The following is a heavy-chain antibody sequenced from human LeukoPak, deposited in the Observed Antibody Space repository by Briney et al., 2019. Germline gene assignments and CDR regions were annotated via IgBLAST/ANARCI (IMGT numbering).Heavy chain of an antibody. CDR2: IKGDGIST. V-gene: IGHV3-74*01. CDR3: AKDHYWSIDY. D-gene: IGHD3-3*01. CDR1: GFDFSSNW. Sequence: GGSLRLSCAASGFDFSSNWMHWVRHAPGQGLVWVSRIKGDGISTDYADSVKGRFTISRDIAKNTLYLQMNSLRAEDTGVYYCAKDHYWSIDYWGRGTLVTVSS. J-gene: IGHJ4*02.